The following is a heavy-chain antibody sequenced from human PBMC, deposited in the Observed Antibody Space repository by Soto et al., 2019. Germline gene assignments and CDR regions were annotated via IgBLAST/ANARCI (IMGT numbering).Heavy chain of an antibody. Sequence: QVQLQESGPGLVKPSETLSLTCTVSGGSISSYYWSWIRQPAGKGLEWIGRIYTSGSTNYNPSLKSRVTMSVDTSKNQFSLKLSSVTAADTAVYYCARVGVRYSSSAGRLNWFDPWGQGTLVTVSS. CDR3: ARVGVRYSSSAGRLNWFDP. V-gene: IGHV4-4*07. D-gene: IGHD6-13*01. CDR2: IYTSGST. J-gene: IGHJ5*02. CDR1: GGSISSYY.